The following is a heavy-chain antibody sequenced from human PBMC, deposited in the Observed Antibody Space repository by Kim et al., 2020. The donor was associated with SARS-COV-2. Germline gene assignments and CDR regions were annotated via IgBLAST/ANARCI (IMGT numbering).Heavy chain of an antibody. V-gene: IGHV1-69*01. Sequence: QKFQSRVTITADESTSTAYMELSSLRSEETAVYYCARDNMGAGTLVGWFDPWGQGTLVTVSS. CDR3: ARDNMGAGTLVGWFDP. J-gene: IGHJ5*02. D-gene: IGHD6-13*01.